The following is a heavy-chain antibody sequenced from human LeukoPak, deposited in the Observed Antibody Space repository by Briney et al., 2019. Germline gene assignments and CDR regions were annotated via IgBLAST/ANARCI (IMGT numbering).Heavy chain of an antibody. CDR3: ARRDSGASYPYYPDY. D-gene: IGHD3-10*01. CDR2: IDPSGTNT. Sequence: GGSLRLSCVASGITFSTHVMAWVRLAPGKGLEWVSAIDPSGTNTFYADSVKGRFTISRDNSKDTLYLQMNSLRPEDTALYYCARRDSGASYPYYPDYWGLGTLVTVSS. V-gene: IGHV3-23*01. J-gene: IGHJ4*02. CDR1: GITFSTHV.